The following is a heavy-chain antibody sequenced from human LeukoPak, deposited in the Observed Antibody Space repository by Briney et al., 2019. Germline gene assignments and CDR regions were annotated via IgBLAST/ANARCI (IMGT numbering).Heavy chain of an antibody. D-gene: IGHD3-22*01. V-gene: IGHV4-30-4*01. CDR1: GGSISSGDYY. Sequence: PSQTLSLTCTVSGGSISSGDYYWSWIRQPPGTGLEWIGYIYYSGSTYYNPSLKSRVTISVDTSKNQFSLKLSSVTAADTAVYYCARDAGGAYWDSGGYYYLYYFDYWGQGTLVTVSS. CDR2: IYYSGST. CDR3: ARDAGGAYWDSGGYYYLYYFDY. J-gene: IGHJ4*02.